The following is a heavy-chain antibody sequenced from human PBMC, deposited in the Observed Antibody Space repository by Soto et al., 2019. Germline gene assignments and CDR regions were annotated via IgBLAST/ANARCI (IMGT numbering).Heavy chain of an antibody. Sequence: QVQLVQSGAEVKKPGASVQVSCKASGYTFTNYGISWVRQAPGQGLEWMGWISGYKGNTNYAQKFQGRVIMTIDTSTSTAYMELRSLISDDTAFYYCAREGAEYYVSEPLDFWGQGTLVTVSS. CDR3: AREGAEYYVSEPLDF. J-gene: IGHJ4*02. D-gene: IGHD3-16*01. V-gene: IGHV1-18*01. CDR1: GYTFTNYG. CDR2: ISGYKGNT.